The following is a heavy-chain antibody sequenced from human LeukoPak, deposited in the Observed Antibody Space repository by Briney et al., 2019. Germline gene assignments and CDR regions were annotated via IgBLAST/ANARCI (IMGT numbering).Heavy chain of an antibody. CDR1: GFTFDDYA. D-gene: IGHD2-15*01. CDR3: AKALGGYCSGGSCYLGAFDI. J-gene: IGHJ3*02. CDR2: ISWNSGSI. V-gene: IGHV3-9*01. Sequence: GRSLRLSCAASGFTFDDYAMHWVRQAPGKGLEWVSGISWNSGSIGYADSVKGRFTISRDNAKNSLYLQMDSLRAEDTALYYCAKALGGYCSGGSCYLGAFDIWGQGTMVTVSS.